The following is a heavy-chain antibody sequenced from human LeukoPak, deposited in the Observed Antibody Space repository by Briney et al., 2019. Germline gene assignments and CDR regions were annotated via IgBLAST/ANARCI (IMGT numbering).Heavy chain of an antibody. CDR2: IYHSGST. CDR3: ARAGLARLGCAFDI. Sequence: PSETLSLTCAVSGGSISSGGYSWSWIRQPPGKGLEWIGYIYHSGSTYYNPSLKSRVTISVDRSKNQFSLKLSSVTAADTAVYYCARAGLARLGCAFDIWGQGTMVTVSS. J-gene: IGHJ3*02. CDR1: GGSISSGGYS. D-gene: IGHD6-6*01. V-gene: IGHV4-30-2*01.